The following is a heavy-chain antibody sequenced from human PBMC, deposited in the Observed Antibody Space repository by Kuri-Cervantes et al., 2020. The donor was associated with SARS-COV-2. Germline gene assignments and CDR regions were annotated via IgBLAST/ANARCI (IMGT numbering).Heavy chain of an antibody. D-gene: IGHD6-19*01. CDR3: ARDRGSSGWSWVYYYYGMDV. J-gene: IGHJ6*02. CDR1: GYTFTSYG. V-gene: IGHV1-18*01. Sequence: ASVKVSCKASGYTFTSYGISWVRQAPEQGLEWMGWISAYNGNTNYAQKLQGRVTMTTDTSTSTAYMELRSLRSDDTAVYYCARDRGSSGWSWVYYYYGMDVWGQGTTVTVSS. CDR2: ISAYNGNT.